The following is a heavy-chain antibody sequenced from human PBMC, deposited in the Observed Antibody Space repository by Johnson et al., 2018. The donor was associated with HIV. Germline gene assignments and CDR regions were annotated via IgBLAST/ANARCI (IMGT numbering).Heavy chain of an antibody. V-gene: IGHV3-30*04. D-gene: IGHD3-22*01. CDR3: ARDGPYYDSSGYYYGTVFYALDI. CDR1: GITFSRFP. J-gene: IGHJ3*02. CDR2: ISYDGSNK. Sequence: QVQLVESGGGLIQPGRSLRLSCAASGITFSRFPMNWVRQAPGKGLEWVAIISYDGSNKYYADSVKGRFIISRDTSKNTLYLQMNSLRAEDTAVYYCARDGPYYDSSGYYYGTVFYALDIWCQGTMVTVSS.